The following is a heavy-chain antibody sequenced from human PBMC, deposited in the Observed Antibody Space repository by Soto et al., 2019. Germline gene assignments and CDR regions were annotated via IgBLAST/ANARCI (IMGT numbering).Heavy chain of an antibody. Sequence: QAQLVQSGPEVKKPRASVKVSFKPSGYRFTSYGISWVRKAPGQGVEWLGWISAYDDNTKYAQTLQGRVSMSTDTSTNTAYMELRSLRSDDTAMYYCARGGYYDSSGSRNYHYYGMNVWGQGTTVTVSS. CDR1: GYRFTSYG. CDR2: ISAYDDNT. CDR3: ARGGYYDSSGSRNYHYYGMNV. D-gene: IGHD3-22*01. V-gene: IGHV1-18*01. J-gene: IGHJ6*02.